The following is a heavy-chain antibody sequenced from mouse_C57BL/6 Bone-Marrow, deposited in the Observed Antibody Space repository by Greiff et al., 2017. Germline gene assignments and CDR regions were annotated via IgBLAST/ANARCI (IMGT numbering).Heavy chain of an antibody. D-gene: IGHD2-4*01. J-gene: IGHJ3*01. V-gene: IGHV1-80*01. CDR3: ARVGGYDYGGY. CDR2: IYPGDGDT. Sequence: LQQSGASVKISCKASGYAFSSYWMNWVKQRPGKGLEWIGQIYPGDGDTNYNGKFKGKATLTADKSSSTAYMQLSSLTSEDSAVYFCARVGGYDYGGYWGQGTLVTVSA. CDR1: GYAFSSYW.